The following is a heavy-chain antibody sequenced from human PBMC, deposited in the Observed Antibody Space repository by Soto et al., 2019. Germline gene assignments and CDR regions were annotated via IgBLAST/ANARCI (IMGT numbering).Heavy chain of an antibody. D-gene: IGHD2-21*01. CDR2: IRGGSLKE. CDR1: GFPFDNYA. V-gene: IGHV3-23*01. CDR3: AKDFSRDSFSQKPSCGVDSYTLHS. J-gene: IGHJ4*02. Sequence: GGSLRLSCAASGFPFDNYAMSWVRQAPGKGLEWDSAIRGGSLKEFYAASVKGRFTISRDNSKNTLFVEMNRLRADLAALYYCAKDFSRDSFSQKPSCGVDSYTLHSWGQGTQVTVSS.